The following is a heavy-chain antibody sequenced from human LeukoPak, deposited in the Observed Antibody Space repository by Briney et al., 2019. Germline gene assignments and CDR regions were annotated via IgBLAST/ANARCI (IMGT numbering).Heavy chain of an antibody. Sequence: SETLSLTCTVSGGSISTSNYYWDWIRQPPGKGLEWIGNIFYSGSTYYSPSVKSRVTISLGTSRNQFSLKLSSVTPADTAVYYCARGGYYGSGNDFRFDPWGQGTLVTVSS. V-gene: IGHV4-39*07. CDR3: ARGGYYGSGNDFRFDP. CDR2: IFYSGST. D-gene: IGHD3-10*01. CDR1: GGSISTSNYY. J-gene: IGHJ5*02.